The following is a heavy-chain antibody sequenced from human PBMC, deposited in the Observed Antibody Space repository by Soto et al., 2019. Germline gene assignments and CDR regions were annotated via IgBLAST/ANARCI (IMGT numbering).Heavy chain of an antibody. D-gene: IGHD3-22*01. CDR2: IRSKAYGGTT. CDR3: TGYYYDSSGYYGWFDP. J-gene: IGHJ5*02. V-gene: IGHV3-49*04. Sequence: SGGSLRLSCTASGFTFGDYAMSWVRQAPGKGLEWVGFIRSKAYGGTTEYAASVKGRFTISRDDSKSIAYLQMSSLKTEDTAVYYCTGYYYDSSGYYGWFDPWGQGTLVTVSS. CDR1: GFTFGDYA.